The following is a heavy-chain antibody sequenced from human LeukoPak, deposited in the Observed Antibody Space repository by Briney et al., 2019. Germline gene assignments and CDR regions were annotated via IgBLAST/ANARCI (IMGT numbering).Heavy chain of an antibody. J-gene: IGHJ6*03. CDR2: IYYSGGT. D-gene: IGHD5-24*01. Sequence: SETLSLTCTVSGGSITSSSYYWGWLRQPPGKGLEWIGSIYYSGGTYYNPSVKSRVTISVDTSKNQFSLKLSSVTAADTAVYYCARGRRDGYTLYYMDVWAKGTTVTISS. V-gene: IGHV4-39*01. CDR1: GGSITSSSYY. CDR3: ARGRRDGYTLYYMDV.